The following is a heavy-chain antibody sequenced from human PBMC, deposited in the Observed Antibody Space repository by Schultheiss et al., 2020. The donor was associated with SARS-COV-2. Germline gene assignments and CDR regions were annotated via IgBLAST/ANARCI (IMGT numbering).Heavy chain of an antibody. V-gene: IGHV3-15*01. D-gene: IGHD4-17*01. CDR3: TTGAPGDYGGYYYGMDV. CDR1: GFDFSNNE. Sequence: GESLKISCAASGFDFSNNEMNWVRQAPGKGLEWVGRIKSKSDGGTIEYAAPVKGRFTISRDDSKNTLYLQMNSLKTEDTAVYYCTTGAPGDYGGYYYGMDVWGQGTTVTVSS. J-gene: IGHJ6*02. CDR2: IKSKSDGGTI.